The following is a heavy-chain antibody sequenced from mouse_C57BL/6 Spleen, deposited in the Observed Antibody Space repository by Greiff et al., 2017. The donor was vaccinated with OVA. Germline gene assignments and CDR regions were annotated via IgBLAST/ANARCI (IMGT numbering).Heavy chain of an antibody. Sequence: QVQLQQSGAELVRPGSSVKLSCKASGYTFTSYWMHWVKQRPIQGLEWIGNIDPSDSETHYNQKFKDKATLTVDKSSSTAYMQLSSLTSEDSAVYYCARGVGAWFAYWGQGTLVTVSA. CDR1: GYTFTSYW. CDR3: ARGVGAWFAY. D-gene: IGHD1-1*02. J-gene: IGHJ3*01. V-gene: IGHV1-52*01. CDR2: IDPSDSET.